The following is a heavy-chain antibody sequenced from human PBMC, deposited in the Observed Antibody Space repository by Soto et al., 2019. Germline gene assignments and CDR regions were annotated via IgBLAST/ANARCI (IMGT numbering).Heavy chain of an antibody. V-gene: IGHV3-53*01. J-gene: IGHJ1*01. CDR1: GFTVSRNY. D-gene: IGHD6-19*01. CDR2: IYSGGST. CDR3: AREEYSSGTGYLQH. Sequence: PGGSLRLSCAVSGFTVSRNYINWVRQAPGKGLEWVSVIYSGGSTYYADSVKGRFTISRDNSKNTLFLQMNSLRAEDTAMYYCAREEYSSGTGYLQHWGQGTLVTVSS.